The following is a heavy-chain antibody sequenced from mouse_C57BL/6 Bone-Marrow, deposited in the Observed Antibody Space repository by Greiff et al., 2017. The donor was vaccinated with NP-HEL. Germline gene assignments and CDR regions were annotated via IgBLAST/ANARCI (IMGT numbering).Heavy chain of an antibody. CDR3: ARGGGTWFAY. Sequence: QLQQSGPVLVKPGASVKMSCKASGYTFTDYYMNWVKQSHGKSLEWIGVINPYNGGTSYNQKFKGKATLTVDKSSSTAYMELNSLTSEDSAGYYGARGGGTWFAYWGQGTLVTVSA. J-gene: IGHJ3*01. D-gene: IGHD3-3*01. CDR2: INPYNGGT. CDR1: GYTFTDYY. V-gene: IGHV1-19*01.